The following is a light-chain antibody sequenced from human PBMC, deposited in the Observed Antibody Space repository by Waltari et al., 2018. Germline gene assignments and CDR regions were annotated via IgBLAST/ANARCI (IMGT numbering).Light chain of an antibody. CDR1: SLRIYY. CDR3: TSRDISGDVI. V-gene: IGLV3-19*01. Sequence: SSELTQDPAVSVALGQTVRVTCHGRSLRIYYGSWSRPKPGQAPVLVIYGKNNRPSGIPDRFSASSSGDTASLTITETQAEDEAVYYCTSRDISGDVIFGGGTKLTVL. J-gene: IGLJ2*01. CDR2: GKN.